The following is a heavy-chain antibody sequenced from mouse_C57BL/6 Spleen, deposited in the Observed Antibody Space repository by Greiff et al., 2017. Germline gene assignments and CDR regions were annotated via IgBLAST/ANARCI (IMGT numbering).Heavy chain of an antibody. Sequence: DVQLQESGPGLVKPSQSLSLTCSVTGYSITSGYYWNWIRQFPGNKLEWMGYISYDGSNNYNPSLKNRISITRDTSKNQFFLTLNSVTTEDTATYYCARGEKVGAMDYWGQGTSVTVSS. D-gene: IGHD1-1*02. J-gene: IGHJ4*01. CDR2: ISYDGSN. CDR3: ARGEKVGAMDY. V-gene: IGHV3-6*01. CDR1: GYSITSGYY.